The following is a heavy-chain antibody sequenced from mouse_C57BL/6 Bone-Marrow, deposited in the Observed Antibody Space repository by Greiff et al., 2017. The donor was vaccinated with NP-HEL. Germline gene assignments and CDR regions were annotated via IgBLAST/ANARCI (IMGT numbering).Heavy chain of an antibody. J-gene: IGHJ1*03. V-gene: IGHV5-4*01. D-gene: IGHD1-1*01. CDR2: ISDGGSYT. CDR3: ARDHHSDYYGGWYFDV. CDR1: GFTFSSYA. Sequence: EVKLVESGGGLVKPGGSLKLSCAASGFTFSSYAMSWVRQTPEKRLEWVATISDGGSYTYYPDNVKGRFTITRDNAKNNLYLQMSHLKSEDTAMYYGARDHHSDYYGGWYFDVWGTGTTVTVSS.